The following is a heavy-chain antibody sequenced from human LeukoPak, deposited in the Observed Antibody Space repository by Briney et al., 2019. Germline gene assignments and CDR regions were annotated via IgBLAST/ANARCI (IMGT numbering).Heavy chain of an antibody. CDR2: IYTSGNT. V-gene: IGHV4-4*07. D-gene: IGHD5-12*01. CDR1: GGSISSYY. Sequence: SETLSLTCTVSGGSISSYYWSWIRQPAGKGLEWIGRIYTSGNTNYNPSLKSRVTISVDTSKNQFSLKLSSVTAADTAVYYCARGRPRLRLLSYFDYWGQGTLVTVSS. J-gene: IGHJ4*02. CDR3: ARGRPRLRLLSYFDY.